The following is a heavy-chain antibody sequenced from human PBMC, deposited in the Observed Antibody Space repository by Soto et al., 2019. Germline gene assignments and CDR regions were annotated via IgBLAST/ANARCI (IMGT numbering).Heavy chain of an antibody. CDR1: GYTFTGYY. CDR3: ARPLYSSSGY. J-gene: IGHJ4*02. Sequence: ASVKVSCKASGYTFTGYYIHWVRQAPGQGLEWMGWINPNSGGTNYAQRFQGRVTMTRDTSISTAYMELSRLRSDDTAVYYCARPLYSSSGYWGQGTLVTVSS. CDR2: INPNSGGT. V-gene: IGHV1-2*02. D-gene: IGHD6-19*01.